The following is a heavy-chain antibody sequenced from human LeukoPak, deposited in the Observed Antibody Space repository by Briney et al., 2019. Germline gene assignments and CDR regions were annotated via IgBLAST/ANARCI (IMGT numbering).Heavy chain of an antibody. CDR2: INHSGST. Sequence: SETLSLTCAVYGGSFSGYYWSWIRQPPGKGLEWIGEINHSGSTNYNPSLKSRVTISVDTSKNQFSLKLSSVTAADTAVYYCARGVLNKYYDFWSGHNWFDPWGQGTLVTVSS. CDR1: GGSFSGYY. D-gene: IGHD3-3*01. J-gene: IGHJ5*02. V-gene: IGHV4-34*01. CDR3: ARGVLNKYYDFWSGHNWFDP.